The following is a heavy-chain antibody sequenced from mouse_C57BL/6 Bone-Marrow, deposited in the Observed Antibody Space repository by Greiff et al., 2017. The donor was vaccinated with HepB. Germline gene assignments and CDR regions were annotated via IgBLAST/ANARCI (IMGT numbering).Heavy chain of an antibody. CDR1: GYTFTDYE. D-gene: IGHD1-1*02. V-gene: IGHV1-15*01. CDR2: IDPETGGT. J-gene: IGHJ4*01. Sequence: QVQLQQSGAELVRPGASVTLSCKASGYTFTDYEMHWVKQTPVHGLEWIGAIDPETGGTAYNQKFKGKAILTADKSSSTAYMVLRSLTSEDSAVYYCPCGGYAMDYWGQGTSVTVSS. CDR3: PCGGYAMDY.